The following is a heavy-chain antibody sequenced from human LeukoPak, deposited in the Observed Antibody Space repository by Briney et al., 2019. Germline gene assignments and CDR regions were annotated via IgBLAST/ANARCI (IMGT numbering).Heavy chain of an antibody. Sequence: PSETLSLTCTVSGGSISSGSYYWSWIRQPAGKGLEWIGRIYTSGSTNYNPSLKSRATISVDTSKNQFSLKLSSVTAADTAVYYCARDQGYSNYYWGQGTLVTVSS. D-gene: IGHD4-11*01. CDR3: ARDQGYSNYY. V-gene: IGHV4-61*02. J-gene: IGHJ4*02. CDR2: IYTSGST. CDR1: GGSISSGSYY.